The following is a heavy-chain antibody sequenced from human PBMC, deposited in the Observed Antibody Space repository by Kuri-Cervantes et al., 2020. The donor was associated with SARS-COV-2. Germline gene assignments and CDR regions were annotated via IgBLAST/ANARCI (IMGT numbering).Heavy chain of an antibody. CDR1: GLTFSNAW. Sequence: ESLKISCVAFGLTFSNAWMTWVRQAPGKGLEWVGRIKSKTDGGTTDYAAPVKGRFTISRDDSKNTLYLQMNSLKTEDTVVYYCTTSITGTPFYYWGQGTLVTVSS. CDR3: TTSITGTPFYY. D-gene: IGHD1-20*01. V-gene: IGHV3-15*01. J-gene: IGHJ4*02. CDR2: IKSKTDGGTT.